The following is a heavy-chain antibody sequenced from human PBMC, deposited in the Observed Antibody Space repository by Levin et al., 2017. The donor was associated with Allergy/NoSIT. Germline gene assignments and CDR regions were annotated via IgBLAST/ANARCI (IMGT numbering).Heavy chain of an antibody. CDR3: ARGYCSGGSCYHDYYYYMDV. CDR2: IWYDGSNK. V-gene: IGHV3-33*01. CDR1: GFTFSSYG. Sequence: GGSLRLSCAASGFTFSSYGMHWVRQAPGKGLEWVAVIWYDGSNKYYADSVKGRFTISRDNSKNTLYLQMNSLRAEDTAVYYCARGYCSGGSCYHDYYYYMDVWGKGTTVTVSS. J-gene: IGHJ6*03. D-gene: IGHD2-15*01.